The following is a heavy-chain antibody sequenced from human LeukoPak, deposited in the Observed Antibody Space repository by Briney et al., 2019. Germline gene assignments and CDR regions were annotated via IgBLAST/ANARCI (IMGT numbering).Heavy chain of an antibody. Sequence: SKTLSLTCTVSGASISSYYWSWIRQPPGKGLEWIGFIYTSGSTNYNPSLKSRVTISVDTSKNQFTSKNQFSLKLTSVTAADTAVYYCARHYSGSYSPFDYWGQGTLVTVSS. CDR3: ARHYSGSYSPFDY. V-gene: IGHV4-4*09. CDR2: IYTSGST. D-gene: IGHD1-26*01. CDR1: GASISSYY. J-gene: IGHJ4*02.